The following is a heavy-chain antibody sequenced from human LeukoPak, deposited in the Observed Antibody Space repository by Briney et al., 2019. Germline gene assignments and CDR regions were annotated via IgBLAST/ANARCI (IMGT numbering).Heavy chain of an antibody. J-gene: IGHJ4*02. CDR1: GFTFSGSA. V-gene: IGHV3-73*01. CDR2: IKSKANNYAT. Sequence: GGSLRLSCAASGFTFSGSAMHWVRQASGKGLEWVGRIKSKANNYATAYAASVKGRFTFSRDDSENTAFLQMTSLKTEDTAVYYCTRRGDGDYGDYWGQGTLVTVSS. CDR3: TRRGDGDYGDY. D-gene: IGHD4-17*01.